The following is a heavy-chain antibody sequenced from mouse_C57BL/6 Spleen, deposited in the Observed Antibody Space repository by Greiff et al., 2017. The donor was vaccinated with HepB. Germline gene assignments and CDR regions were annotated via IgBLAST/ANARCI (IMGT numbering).Heavy chain of an antibody. CDR3: ARGGTTDFDY. CDR2: ISSGGSYT. CDR1: GFTFSSYG. D-gene: IGHD1-1*01. V-gene: IGHV5-6*01. J-gene: IGHJ2*01. Sequence: EVQLQESGGDLVKPGGSLKLSCAASGFTFSSYGMSWVRQTPDKRLEWVATISSGGSYTYYPDSVKGRFTISRDNAKNTLYLQMSSLKSEDTAMYYCARGGTTDFDYWGQGTTLTVSS.